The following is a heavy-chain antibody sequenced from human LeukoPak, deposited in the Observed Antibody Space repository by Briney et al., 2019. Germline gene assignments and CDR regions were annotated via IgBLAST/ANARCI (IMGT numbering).Heavy chain of an antibody. Sequence: GGSLRLSCAASGFTFSSYGMHWVRQAPGKGLEWVAVIWYDGSNKYYPDSVQGRFTISRGNSKNTLYLQVNSLRAEDTAVYYCARDRSMSGWYIDLWGRGTLVTASS. J-gene: IGHJ2*01. CDR2: IWYDGSNK. CDR3: ARDRSMSGWYIDL. V-gene: IGHV3-33*01. D-gene: IGHD2/OR15-2a*01. CDR1: GFTFSSYG.